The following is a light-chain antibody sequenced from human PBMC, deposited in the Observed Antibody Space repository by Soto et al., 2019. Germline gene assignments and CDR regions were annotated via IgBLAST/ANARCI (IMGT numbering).Light chain of an antibody. V-gene: IGKV4-1*01. Sequence: DFVMTQSPDSLAVSLGERATINCKSSQRVLYSPNNKNYLAWYQQKPGQPPKLLIYWASTRQSGVPDRFSGSGSGTDFTLTISSLQAEDVAVYYCQQYAHLPMYTFGQGTKLEIK. CDR2: WAS. J-gene: IGKJ2*01. CDR3: QQYAHLPMYT. CDR1: QRVLYSPNNKNY.